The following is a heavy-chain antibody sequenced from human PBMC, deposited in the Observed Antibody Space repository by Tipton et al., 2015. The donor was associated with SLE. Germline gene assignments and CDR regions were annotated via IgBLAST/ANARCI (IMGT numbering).Heavy chain of an antibody. Sequence: TLSLTCTVSGGSISNYYWSWVRQPPGKGLEWIGFIYNGGKTRYNPSLESRVTMSVDTSKNQFSLTLRSVTAADTAVYYCARHEWKIAVDYWGQRILVTVSS. CDR2: IYNGGKT. CDR1: GGSISNYY. V-gene: IGHV4-59*08. J-gene: IGHJ4*02. D-gene: IGHD3-3*01. CDR3: ARHEWKIAVDY.